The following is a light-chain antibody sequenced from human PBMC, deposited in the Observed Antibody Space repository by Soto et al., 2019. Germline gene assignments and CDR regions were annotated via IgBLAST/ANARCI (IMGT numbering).Light chain of an antibody. CDR3: QQLYIFPLT. CDR2: AAS. CDR1: QGISSY. J-gene: IGKJ5*01. V-gene: IGKV1-9*01. Sequence: IQLTQSPSSLSASVGDRVTITCRASQGISSYLAWYQQKPGKAPKLLIYAASTLQSGVPSRFSGSGSGTDFTLTISSLQPEDSATYYCQQLYIFPLTFGQGTRLEIK.